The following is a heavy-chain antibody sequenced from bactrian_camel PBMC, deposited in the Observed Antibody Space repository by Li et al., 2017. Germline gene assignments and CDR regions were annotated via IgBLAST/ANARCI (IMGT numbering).Heavy chain of an antibody. CDR3: AADVRTTGWVRGRYFGY. J-gene: IGHJ6*01. V-gene: IGHV3S40*01. CDR2: INSSGGRT. CDR1: GFTFSRFH. Sequence: VQLVESGGGLVQPGGSLRLSCTASGFTFSRFHMSWLRQAPGKGLEWVSTINSSGGRTDYVDFVKGRFTISRDNAKNTLYLQMNSLKTEDTAVYYCAADVRTTGWVRGRYFGYWGQGTQVTVS. D-gene: IGHD5*01.